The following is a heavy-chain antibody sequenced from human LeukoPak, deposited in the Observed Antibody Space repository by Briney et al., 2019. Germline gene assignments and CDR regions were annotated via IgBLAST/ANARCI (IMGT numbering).Heavy chain of an antibody. D-gene: IGHD3-22*01. V-gene: IGHV3-30-3*01. CDR3: ARDLVPSYYYDSSGYKPFDY. J-gene: IGHJ4*02. Sequence: PGGSLRLSCAASGFTFNDYAMYWVRQTPGKGLEWVTLISYDGYDKSYADSVRGRFTISRDNSKNTLYLQMDSLRSEDTAVYYCARDLVPSYYYDSSGYKPFDYWGQGTLVTVSS. CDR2: ISYDGYDK. CDR1: GFTFNDYA.